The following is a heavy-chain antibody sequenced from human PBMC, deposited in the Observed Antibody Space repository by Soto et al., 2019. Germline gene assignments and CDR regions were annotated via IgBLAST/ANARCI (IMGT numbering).Heavy chain of an antibody. CDR2: IYYSGST. CDR3: ARDLGVVGAYFDY. D-gene: IGHD1-26*01. Sequence: PSETLSLTCTVSGGSISSGGYYWSWIRQHPGKGLEWIGYIYYSGSTYYNPSLKSRVTISVDTSKNQFSLKLSSVTAADTAVYYCARDLGVVGAYFDYWGQGTLVTVSS. V-gene: IGHV4-31*03. CDR1: GGSISSGGYY. J-gene: IGHJ4*02.